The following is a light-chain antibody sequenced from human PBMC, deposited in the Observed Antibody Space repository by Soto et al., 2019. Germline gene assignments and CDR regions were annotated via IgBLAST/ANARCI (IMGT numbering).Light chain of an antibody. J-gene: IGLJ3*02. CDR3: QSYDSLSGWV. CDR1: SSNIGAGFD. CDR2: RNA. V-gene: IGLV1-40*01. Sequence: QAVVTQPPSVSGAPGQEVTISCTGGSSNIGAGFDVHWYQQFPGTAPKLLIFRNANRPSGVPDRFSGSKSGTSASLAITGLQAEDEADYYCQSYDSLSGWVFGGGTKVTVL.